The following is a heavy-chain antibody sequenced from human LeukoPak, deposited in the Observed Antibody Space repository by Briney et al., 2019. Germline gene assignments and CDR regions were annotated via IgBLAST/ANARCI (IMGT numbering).Heavy chain of an antibody. CDR2: INSDGSST. CDR1: GFTFTTYW. J-gene: IGHJ6*03. CDR3: ARARLKYCSGGSCPPSPYMDV. Sequence: GGSLRLSCAASGFTFTTYWMSWVRQAPGKGLVWVSRINSDGSSTSYADSVKGRFTISRDNAKNTLYLQMNSLRAEDTAVYYCARARLKYCSGGSCPPSPYMDVWGKGTTVTVSS. D-gene: IGHD2-15*01. V-gene: IGHV3-74*01.